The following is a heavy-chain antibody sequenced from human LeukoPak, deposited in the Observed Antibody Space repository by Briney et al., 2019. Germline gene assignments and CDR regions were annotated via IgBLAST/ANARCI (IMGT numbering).Heavy chain of an antibody. CDR2: IYYTGTT. CDR3: ARESSGHLNAFDI. Sequence: PSETLSLTCTVSGGSISNYYWSWIRQPPGKELERIGYIYYTGTTNYNPSLKSRVTISLDTSKNQFSLKLTSVSAADTAVYYCARESSGHLNAFDIWGQGTMVTVSS. D-gene: IGHD6-19*01. CDR1: GGSISNYY. V-gene: IGHV4-59*01. J-gene: IGHJ3*02.